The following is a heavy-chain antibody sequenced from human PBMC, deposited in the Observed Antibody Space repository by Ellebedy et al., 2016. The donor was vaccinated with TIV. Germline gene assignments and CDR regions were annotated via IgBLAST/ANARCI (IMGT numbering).Heavy chain of an antibody. CDR1: GFTFSSYS. D-gene: IGHD3-3*01. V-gene: IGHV3-23*01. CDR3: AKDHGRFLEDLYYYYGMDV. Sequence: GESLKISXAASGFTFSSYSMNWVRQAPGKGLEWVSAISGSGGSTYYADSVKGRFTISRDNSKNTLYLQMNSLRAEDTAVYYCAKDHGRFLEDLYYYYGMDVWGQGTTVTVSS. CDR2: ISGSGGST. J-gene: IGHJ6*02.